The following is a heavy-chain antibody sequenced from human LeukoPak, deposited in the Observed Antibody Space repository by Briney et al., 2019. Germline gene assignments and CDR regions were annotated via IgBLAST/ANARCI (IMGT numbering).Heavy chain of an antibody. CDR2: IYSGGST. J-gene: IGHJ6*03. CDR1: GFTVSSNY. V-gene: IGHV3-53*01. CDR3: ARATGYSYGYYYYYYMDV. Sequence: GGSLRLSCAASGFTVSSNYMSWFRQAPGKGLEWVSVIYSGGSTYYADSVKGRFTISRDNSKNTLYLQMNSLRAEDTAVYYCARATGYSYGYYYYYYMDVWGKGTTVTVSS. D-gene: IGHD5-18*01.